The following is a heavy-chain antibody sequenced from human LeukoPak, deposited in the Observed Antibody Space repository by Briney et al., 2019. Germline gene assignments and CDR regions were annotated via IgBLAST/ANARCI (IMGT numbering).Heavy chain of an antibody. CDR1: GFTFGDYA. D-gene: IGHD5-12*01. CDR3: TRGQGIVAHPISFDC. CDR2: IRSKAYGGTT. Sequence: PGGSLRLSCTASGFTFGDYAMSWFRQAPGKGLEWVGFIRSKAYGGTTEYAASVKGRFTISRDDSKSIAYLQMNSLKTEDTAVYYCTRGQGIVAHPISFDCWGQGTLVTVSS. V-gene: IGHV3-49*03. J-gene: IGHJ4*02.